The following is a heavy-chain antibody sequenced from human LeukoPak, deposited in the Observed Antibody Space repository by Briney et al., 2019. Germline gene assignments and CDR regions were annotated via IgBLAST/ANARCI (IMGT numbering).Heavy chain of an antibody. J-gene: IGHJ4*02. D-gene: IGHD5-18*01. Sequence: QPGGSLRLSCAASGFTFSSYAMHWVRQAPGKGLEWVAVISYDGSNKYYADSVKGQFTISRDNSKNTLYLQMNSLRAEDTAVYYCARAWIQLCDYWGQGTLVTVSS. V-gene: IGHV3-30*04. CDR2: ISYDGSNK. CDR1: GFTFSSYA. CDR3: ARAWIQLCDY.